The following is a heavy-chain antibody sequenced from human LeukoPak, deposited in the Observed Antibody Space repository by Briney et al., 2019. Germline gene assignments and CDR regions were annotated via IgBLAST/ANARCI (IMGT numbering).Heavy chain of an antibody. D-gene: IGHD1-1*01. Sequence: GGSLRLSCAASGFTFSSYSMNWVRQAPGKGLEWVSSISSSSSYIYYADSVKGRFTTSRDNAKNSLYLQMNSLRAEDTAVYYCASGGQGTFDYWGQGTLVTVSS. CDR1: GFTFSSYS. CDR3: ASGGQGTFDY. V-gene: IGHV3-21*01. CDR2: ISSSSSYI. J-gene: IGHJ4*02.